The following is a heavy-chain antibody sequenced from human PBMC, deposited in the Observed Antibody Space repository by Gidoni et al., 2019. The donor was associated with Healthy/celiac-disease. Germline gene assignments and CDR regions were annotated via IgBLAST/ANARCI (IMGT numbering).Heavy chain of an antibody. D-gene: IGHD3-3*01. J-gene: IGHJ6*02. CDR1: GFTCSSYG. V-gene: IGHV3-30*18. CDR2: ISYDGINK. CDR3: AKSRLRFLEYDYYYGMDV. Sequence: QVQLVESGGGVVQPGRSLRLSCAASGFTCSSYGRHWVRQAPVKGLEWVAVISYDGINKYYADSVKGRFTISRDNSKNTLYLQMNSLRAEDTAVYYCAKSRLRFLEYDYYYGMDVWGQGTTVTVSS.